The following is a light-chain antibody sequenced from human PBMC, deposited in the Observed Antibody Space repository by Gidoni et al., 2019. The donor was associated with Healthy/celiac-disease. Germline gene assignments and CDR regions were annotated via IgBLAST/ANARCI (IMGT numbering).Light chain of an antibody. CDR3: QQSYSTPDS. J-gene: IGKJ2*03. Sequence: DIQMTQPPSSLSASVGDRVTITCRASQSISSYLNWYQQKPGKAPKLLIYAASSLQSGVPSRFSGSGSVTDFTLTISSLQPEDFATYYCQQSYSTPDSFGQXTKLEIK. CDR1: QSISSY. V-gene: IGKV1-39*01. CDR2: AAS.